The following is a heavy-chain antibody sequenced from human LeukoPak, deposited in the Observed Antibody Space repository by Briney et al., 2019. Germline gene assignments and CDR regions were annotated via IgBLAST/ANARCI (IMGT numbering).Heavy chain of an antibody. CDR1: GGSISSGGYY. D-gene: IGHD4-4*01. CDR2: IYYSGST. Sequence: PSETLSLTCTVSGGSISSGGYYWSWIRQHPGKGLEWIGYIYYSGSTYYNPSLKSRVTISVDTSKNQFSLKLSSVTAADTAVYYCARAAVTDQYFQHWGQGTLVTVSS. V-gene: IGHV4-31*03. J-gene: IGHJ1*01. CDR3: ARAAVTDQYFQH.